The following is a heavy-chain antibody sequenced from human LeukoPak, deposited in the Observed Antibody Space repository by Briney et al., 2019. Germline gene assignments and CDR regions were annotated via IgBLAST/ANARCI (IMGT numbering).Heavy chain of an antibody. Sequence: GGSLRLSCAASGFTFDDYGMSWVRRAPGKGLEWVSGINWNGGSTGYADSVKGRFTISRDNAKNSLYLQMNSLRAEDTAVYYCARDPYSSGWYYYYYYMDVWGKGTTVTVSS. CDR3: ARDPYSSGWYYYYYYMDV. CDR2: INWNGGST. D-gene: IGHD6-19*01. CDR1: GFTFDDYG. V-gene: IGHV3-20*04. J-gene: IGHJ6*03.